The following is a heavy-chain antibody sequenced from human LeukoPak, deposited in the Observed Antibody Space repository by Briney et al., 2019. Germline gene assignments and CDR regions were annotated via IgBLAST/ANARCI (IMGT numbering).Heavy chain of an antibody. CDR3: AKDPASYARRRDDY. J-gene: IGHJ4*02. V-gene: IGHV3-23*01. Sequence: GGSLRLSCVASGFTFSSYAMSWVRQAPGKGLEWVSAISGSGGSTYYADSVKGRFTISRDNSKNTLCLQMDSLRAEDTAVYYCAKDPASYARRRDDYWGQGTLVTVSS. CDR1: GFTFSSYA. D-gene: IGHD4-17*01. CDR2: ISGSGGST.